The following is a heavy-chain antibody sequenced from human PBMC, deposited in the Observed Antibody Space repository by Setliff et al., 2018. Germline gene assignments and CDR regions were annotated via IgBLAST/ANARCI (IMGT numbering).Heavy chain of an antibody. CDR2: IFSGGST. CDR3: ARDDYDSGGYYYGSVDV. V-gene: IGHV4-61*02. CDR1: GGSISGGGYY. Sequence: SETLSLTCSVSGGSISGGGYYWNWIRQPAGKGLEWIGRIFSGGSTTHYNSSLKSRLSMSIDTSKSQFSLRLSSVTAADTAVYYCARDDYDSGGYYYGSVDVWGQGTLVTVSS. J-gene: IGHJ3*01. D-gene: IGHD3-22*01.